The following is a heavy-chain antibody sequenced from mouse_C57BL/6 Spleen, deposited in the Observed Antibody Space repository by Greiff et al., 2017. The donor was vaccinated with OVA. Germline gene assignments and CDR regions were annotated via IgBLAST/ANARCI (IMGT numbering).Heavy chain of an antibody. J-gene: IGHJ4*01. V-gene: IGHV5-17*01. CDR2: ISSGSSTI. CDR3: ARRGGSSGFYAMDY. D-gene: IGHD3-2*02. Sequence: EVKLVESGGGLVKPGGSLKLSCAASGFTFSDYGMHWVRQAPEKGLEWVAYISSGSSTIYYADKVKGRVTITRDNAQNTLFLQMNSLRSEDTAMYYCARRGGSSGFYAMDYWGQGTSVTVSS. CDR1: GFTFSDYG.